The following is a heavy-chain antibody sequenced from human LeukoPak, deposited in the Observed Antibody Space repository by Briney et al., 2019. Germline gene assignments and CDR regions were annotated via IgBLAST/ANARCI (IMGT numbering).Heavy chain of an antibody. D-gene: IGHD3-10*01. V-gene: IGHV3-23*01. J-gene: IGHJ4*02. CDR2: ISSSGGAT. CDR1: GFTFSSHA. CDR3: AKNYGSGTYYNYFDS. Sequence: GGSLRLSCAASGFTFSSHAMSWVRRAPGKGLEWVSSISSSGGATYYADSVKGRFSISRDNSANTLYLQINRLRAEDTAVFYCAKNYGSGTYYNYFDSWGQGTLVTVSS.